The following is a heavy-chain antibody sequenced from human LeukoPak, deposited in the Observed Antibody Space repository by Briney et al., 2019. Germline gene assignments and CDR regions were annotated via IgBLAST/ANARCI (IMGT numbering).Heavy chain of an antibody. CDR2: ISSSGSTI. CDR1: GFTFSSYE. V-gene: IGHV3-48*03. J-gene: IGHJ6*04. Sequence: GGSLGLSCAASGFTFSSYEMNWVRQAPGKGLEWASYISSSGSTIYYADSVKGRFTISRDNAKNSLYLQMNSLRAEDTAVYYCARVCGGDCYSYYYYYYGMDVWGKGTTVTVSS. CDR3: ARVCGGDCYSYYYYYYGMDV. D-gene: IGHD2-21*02.